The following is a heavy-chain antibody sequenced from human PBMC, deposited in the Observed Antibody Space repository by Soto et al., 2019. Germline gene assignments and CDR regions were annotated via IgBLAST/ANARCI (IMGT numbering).Heavy chain of an antibody. D-gene: IGHD2-8*01. J-gene: IGHJ4*02. V-gene: IGHV3-23*01. CDR1: RFTFSSYS. CDR3: AKANFRGGFCTNGVCYGTDC. Sequence: PGGSLRLSCAASRFTFSSYSMSWVRTTPGKGLEWVSAISGSGGNTYYADSVKGRFTISRDNSKNTLYLQMNSLRVEDTAVYYCAKANFRGGFCTNGVCYGTDCWGQGTLVTVSS. CDR2: ISGSGGNT.